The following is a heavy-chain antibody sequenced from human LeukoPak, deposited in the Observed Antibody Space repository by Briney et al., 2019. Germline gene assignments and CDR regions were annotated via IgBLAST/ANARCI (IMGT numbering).Heavy chain of an antibody. CDR3: AKDLGSRLRYYFDY. V-gene: IGHV3-30*04. J-gene: IGHJ4*02. Sequence: GGSLRLSCVLSGFTFSSYAMHWVRQAPGKGREWVAVISYDVSNKYHADSVKGRFTISRDNSKNTLYLQMNSLRAEDTAVYYCAKDLGSRLRYYFDYWGQGNLFTVSS. CDR2: ISYDVSNK. CDR1: GFTFSSYA. D-gene: IGHD7-27*01.